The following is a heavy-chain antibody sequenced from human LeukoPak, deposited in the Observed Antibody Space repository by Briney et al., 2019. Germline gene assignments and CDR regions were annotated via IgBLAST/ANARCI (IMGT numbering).Heavy chain of an antibody. V-gene: IGHV3-74*01. CDR2: INSDGSSI. CDR1: GFTFSSHW. D-gene: IGHD3-22*01. CDR3: AKGRSHYYDSSGYYDAFDI. Sequence: GGSLRLSCAASGFTFSSHWMHWVRQAPGKGLVWVSRINSDGSSISYADSVKGRFTISRDNAKNSLYLQMNCLRAEDTALYYCAKGRSHYYDSSGYYDAFDIWGQGTMVTVS. J-gene: IGHJ3*02.